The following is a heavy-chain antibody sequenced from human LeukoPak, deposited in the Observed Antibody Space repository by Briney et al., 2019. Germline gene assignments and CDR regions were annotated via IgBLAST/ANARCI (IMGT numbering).Heavy chain of an antibody. CDR2: IYSGGRT. CDR3: ARGATRTAVAGD. V-gene: IGHV3-66*01. Sequence: GGSLRLSCAASGFTVNSNYMTWVRQALGKGLEWVSGIYSGGRTYYADSVRGRFTISRDNSNNTLYLQMNSLRVEDTALYYCARGATRTAVAGDWGQGTLVTVSS. J-gene: IGHJ4*02. D-gene: IGHD6-19*01. CDR1: GFTVNSNY.